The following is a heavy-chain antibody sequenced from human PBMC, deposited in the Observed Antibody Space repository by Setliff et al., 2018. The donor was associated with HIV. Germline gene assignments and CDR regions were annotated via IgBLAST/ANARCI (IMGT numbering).Heavy chain of an antibody. CDR2: IKSKTDGGTT. Sequence: PGGSLRLSCAASGFTFSNAWMSWVRQAPGKGLEWVGRIKSKTDGGTTDYAAPVKGRFTISRDDSKNTLYLQMKSLNTEDTAVYYCTTVNRYYYDSSGYHSDYWGRGTLVTVSS. CDR3: TTVNRYYYDSSGYHSDY. CDR1: GFTFSNAW. J-gene: IGHJ4*02. V-gene: IGHV3-15*01. D-gene: IGHD3-22*01.